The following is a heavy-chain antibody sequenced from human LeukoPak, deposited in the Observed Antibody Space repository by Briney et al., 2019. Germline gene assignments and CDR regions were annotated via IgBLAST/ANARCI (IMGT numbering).Heavy chain of an antibody. V-gene: IGHV3-30-3*01. J-gene: IGHJ4*02. CDR1: GFTFSSYA. D-gene: IGHD7-27*01. CDR2: ISYDGSNK. CDR3: ARDRNWGYFDY. Sequence: GGSLTLSCAASGFTFSSYAMHWVRQAPGKGLEWVAVISYDGSNKYYADSVKGRFTISRDNSKNTLYLQVNSLRAEDTAVYYCARDRNWGYFDYWGQGTLVTVSS.